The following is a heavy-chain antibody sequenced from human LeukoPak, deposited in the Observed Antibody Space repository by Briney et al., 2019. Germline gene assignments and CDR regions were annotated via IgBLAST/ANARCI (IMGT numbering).Heavy chain of an antibody. CDR1: GFIFSDYS. CDR2: ISSSSSTI. J-gene: IGHJ4*02. V-gene: IGHV3-48*04. Sequence: GGSLRLSCAASGFIFSDYSMDWVRQAPGRGLEWVSYISSSSSTIYYADSVKGRFTISRDNTKNSLYLQMNSLRAEDTAVFYCARDQYDTWSRRGNFDSWGQGTLVIVSS. D-gene: IGHD3-3*01. CDR3: ARDQYDTWSRRGNFDS.